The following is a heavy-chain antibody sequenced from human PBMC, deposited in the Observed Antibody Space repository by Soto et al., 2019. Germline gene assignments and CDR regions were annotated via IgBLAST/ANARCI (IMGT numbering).Heavy chain of an antibody. CDR3: ASARLHYRTVDY. CDR2: IYNSGAT. J-gene: IGHJ4*02. CDR1: GGSISSGDYC. V-gene: IGHV4-30-4*01. Sequence: SETLSLTCTVSGGSISSGDYCWTWIRQSPGKGLEWIGYIYNSGATYDNPSLRSRLTISVDTSKKQFYLKLSFVTAADTAVYYCASARLHYRTVDYWGQGTLVTVSS. D-gene: IGHD4-4*01.